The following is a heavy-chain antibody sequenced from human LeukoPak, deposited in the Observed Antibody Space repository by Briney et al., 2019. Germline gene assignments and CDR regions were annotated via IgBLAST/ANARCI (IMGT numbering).Heavy chain of an antibody. CDR3: ARDGDYYFDY. D-gene: IGHD4-17*01. J-gene: IGHJ4*02. V-gene: IGHV4-59*01. CDR2: IYYTGST. CDR1: GGSISGNY. Sequence: SETLSLTCTVSGGSISGNYWSWVRQPPGKGLEWIGYIYYTGSTNYNPSLKSRVAISIDTFKNQFSLKLNSVTAADTAVYYCARDGDYYFDYWGQGTLVTVSS.